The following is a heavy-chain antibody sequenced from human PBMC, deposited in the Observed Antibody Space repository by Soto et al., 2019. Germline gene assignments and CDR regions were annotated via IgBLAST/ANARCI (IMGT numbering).Heavy chain of an antibody. J-gene: IGHJ5*02. D-gene: IGHD2-2*01. CDR3: KGDESRETSARCWLDP. Sequence: GGSLRLSCAASGFTFSSYGMHWVRQAPGKGLEWVAGIWYDGSNKYYGDSVKGRFTISRDNSKNTLYLQMNSLRAEDTAVYYCKGDESRETSARCWLDPWGQGSLV. CDR1: GFTFSSYG. CDR2: IWYDGSNK. V-gene: IGHV3-33*01.